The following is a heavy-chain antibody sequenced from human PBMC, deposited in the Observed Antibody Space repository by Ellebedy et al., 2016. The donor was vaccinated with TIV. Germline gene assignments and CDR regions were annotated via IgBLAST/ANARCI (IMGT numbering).Heavy chain of an antibody. D-gene: IGHD6-19*01. CDR3: ARIRQIGGSGWYGDFDS. CDR2: IYYSGST. J-gene: IGHJ4*02. V-gene: IGHV4-39*01. CDR1: GGSISSSSYY. Sequence: MPSETLSLTCTVSGGSISSSSYYWGWIRQPPGKGLEWIGSIYYSGSTYYNPSLKSRVTISVDTSKNQFSLNLSSVTAADTAVYYCARIRQIGGSGWYGDFDSWGQGILVTVSS.